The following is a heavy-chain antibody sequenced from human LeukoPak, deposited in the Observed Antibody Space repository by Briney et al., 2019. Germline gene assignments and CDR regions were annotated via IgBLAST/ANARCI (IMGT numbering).Heavy chain of an antibody. CDR1: GYTFTDYA. CDR2: INTNAGDP. CDR3: ARDFPARDWFFDL. J-gene: IGHJ2*01. Sequence: ASVKVSFKASGYTFTDYAMNWVRQAPGQGLEWMGWINTNAGDPTYAQGFTGRFVFSLDTSVSTAYLQISSLKAEDTAVYYCARDFPARDWFFDLWGRGTLVTVSS. V-gene: IGHV7-4-1*02.